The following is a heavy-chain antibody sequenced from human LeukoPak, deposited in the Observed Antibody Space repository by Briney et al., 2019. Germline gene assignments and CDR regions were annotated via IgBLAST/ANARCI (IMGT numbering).Heavy chain of an antibody. J-gene: IGHJ4*02. D-gene: IGHD6-19*01. Sequence: PSETLSLTCTVSGGSISSGDYYWSWIRQPPGKGLEWIGYIYYSGSTNYNPSLKSRVAMSVDKSKNQFSPKLSSVTAADTAIYYCATSSLAVGVGTVGDNWGQGTLVTVSP. CDR3: ATSSLAVGVGTVGDN. V-gene: IGHV4-61*08. CDR1: GGSISSGDYY. CDR2: IYYSGST.